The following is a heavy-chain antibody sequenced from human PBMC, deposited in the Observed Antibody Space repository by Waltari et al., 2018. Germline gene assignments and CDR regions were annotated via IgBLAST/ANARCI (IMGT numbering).Heavy chain of an antibody. CDR2: IYYSGST. D-gene: IGHD5-12*01. J-gene: IGHJ5*02. V-gene: IGHV4-39*01. Sequence: QLQLQESGPGLVKPSETLSLTCTVPGGSIIRSSYYWGWIRQSPGKGLEWIGSIYYSGSTYYNPTLKSRVTISGDTSKNQFSLKLSSVTAADTAVYYCARHWKKSGYRFDPWGQGTLVTVSS. CDR1: GGSIIRSSYY. CDR3: ARHWKKSGYRFDP.